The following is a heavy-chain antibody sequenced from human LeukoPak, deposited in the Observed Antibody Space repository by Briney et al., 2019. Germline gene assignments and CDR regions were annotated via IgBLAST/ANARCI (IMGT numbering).Heavy chain of an antibody. V-gene: IGHV1-8*01. CDR1: GDSFTSYD. D-gene: IGHD3-22*01. J-gene: IGHJ4*02. CDR3: ARGRPQSYFDSGGYFWY. CDR2: MNPNSGST. Sequence: ASVKVSCQASGDSFTSYDINWVRQATGQGLEWMGWMNPNSGSTDYAPKFRGRVTMTRGTSINTAYMELSSLRSEDTAVYYCARGRPQSYFDSGGYFWYWGQGSLVTVSS.